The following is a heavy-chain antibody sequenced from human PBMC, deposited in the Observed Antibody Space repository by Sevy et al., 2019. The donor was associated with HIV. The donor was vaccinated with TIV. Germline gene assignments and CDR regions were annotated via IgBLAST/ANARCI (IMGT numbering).Heavy chain of an antibody. J-gene: IGHJ4*02. V-gene: IGHV1-69*13. D-gene: IGHD6-19*01. CDR1: GGTFYSYA. CDR3: AGAEKAVTGTAFDY. CDR2: IIPIFGAT. Sequence: ASVKVSCKASGGTFYSYAISWVRQAPGQGLEWMGGIIPIFGATNYAQKFQGRVTITADESTSAAYMELSSLGSEDTAVYYCAGAEKAVTGTAFDYWGQGTLVTVSS.